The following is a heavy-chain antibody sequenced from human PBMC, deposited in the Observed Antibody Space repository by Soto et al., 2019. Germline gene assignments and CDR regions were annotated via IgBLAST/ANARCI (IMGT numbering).Heavy chain of an antibody. CDR2: IHYSGST. CDR3: ARSYGDYKRDAFDI. Sequence: QVQLQESGPGLVKPSQTLSLTCTVSGGSISSGGYYWSWIRQHPGKGLEWIGYIHYSGSTFYNPSLKSRVTISVDTSKNQFSLKLSSVTAADTAVYYCARSYGDYKRDAFDIWGQGTMVTVSS. D-gene: IGHD4-17*01. V-gene: IGHV4-31*03. CDR1: GGSISSGGYY. J-gene: IGHJ3*02.